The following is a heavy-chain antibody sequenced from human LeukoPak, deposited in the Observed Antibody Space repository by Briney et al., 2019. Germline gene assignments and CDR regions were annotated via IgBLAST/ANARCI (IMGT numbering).Heavy chain of an antibody. V-gene: IGHV3-15*01. CDR2: IKSKSDGGKA. CDR1: GFTFSKAW. D-gene: IGHD6-19*01. Sequence: GGSLRLSCAASGFTFSKAWMSWVRQAPGKGLEWVGHIKSKSDGGKAGYGAPVKGRFTISRDDSKDTVHLQMNSLKSEDTAVYYCATGGSAWSFDYWGQGSLVTVSS. J-gene: IGHJ4*02. CDR3: ATGGSAWSFDY.